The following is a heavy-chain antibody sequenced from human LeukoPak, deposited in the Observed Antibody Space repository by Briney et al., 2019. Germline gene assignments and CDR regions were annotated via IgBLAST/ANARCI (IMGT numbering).Heavy chain of an antibody. D-gene: IGHD5-12*01. CDR3: ARVGGYSGYNFDY. CDR1: GHTFTGYY. V-gene: IGHV1-2*06. Sequence: ASVKVSCKASGHTFTGYYIHWVRQAPGQGLEWMGRINPNSGGTNYVQKFQGRVTMTRDTSISTAYMELSRLRSDDTAVYYCARVGGYSGYNFDYWGQGTLVTVSS. J-gene: IGHJ4*02. CDR2: INPNSGGT.